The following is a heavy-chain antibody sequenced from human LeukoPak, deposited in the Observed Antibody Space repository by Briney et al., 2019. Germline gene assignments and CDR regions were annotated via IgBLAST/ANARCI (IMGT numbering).Heavy chain of an antibody. Sequence: SETLSLTCAVYGGSFSGYYWSWIRQPPGKGLEWIGEINHSGSTNYNPSLKSRVTISVDTSKNQFSLKLSSVTAADTAVYYCARGNYDFWSGYCYPWGQGTLVTVSS. J-gene: IGHJ5*02. CDR2: INHSGST. D-gene: IGHD3-3*01. CDR3: ARGNYDFWSGYCYP. CDR1: GGSFSGYY. V-gene: IGHV4-34*01.